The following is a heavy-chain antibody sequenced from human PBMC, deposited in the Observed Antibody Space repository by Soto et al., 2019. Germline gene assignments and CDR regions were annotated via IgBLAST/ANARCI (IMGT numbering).Heavy chain of an antibody. D-gene: IGHD2-15*01. J-gene: IGHJ6*02. Sequence: PSETLSRTCTVSGGSISSGAYYWSWIRQHPGKGLEWIGYIYYSGSTYYNPSLKSRVTISVDTSKNQFSLELSSVTAADTAVYYCARERVDCSGGGCRNLGMDVWGQGTTVTVSS. V-gene: IGHV4-31*03. CDR3: ARERVDCSGGGCRNLGMDV. CDR1: GGSISSGAYY. CDR2: IYYSGST.